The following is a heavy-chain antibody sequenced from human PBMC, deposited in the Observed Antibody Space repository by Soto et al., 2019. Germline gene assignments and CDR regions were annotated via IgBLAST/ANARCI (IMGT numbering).Heavy chain of an antibody. V-gene: IGHV3-21*01. CDR1: GFTFSSYS. CDR3: AGSGYYDILTGYYHPYYFDY. J-gene: IGHJ4*02. D-gene: IGHD3-9*01. Sequence: PGGSLRLSCAASGFTFSSYSMNWVRQAPGKGLEWVSSISSSSSYIYYADSVKGRFTISRDNAKNSLYLQMNSLRAEDTAVYYCAGSGYYDILTGYYHPYYFDYWGQGPLVTVSS. CDR2: ISSSSSYI.